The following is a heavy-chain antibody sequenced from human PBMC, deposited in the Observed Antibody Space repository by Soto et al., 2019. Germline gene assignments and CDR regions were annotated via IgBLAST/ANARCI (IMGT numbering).Heavy chain of an antibody. CDR1: GFTFSTYS. D-gene: IGHD3-10*01. J-gene: IGHJ4*02. CDR2: VSTSSSYI. Sequence: PGGSLRLSCAASGFTFSTYSMNWVRQAPGKGLEWVSSVSTSSSYIYYADSLKGRFTISRDNAKNSLYLQMNSLRAEDTAVYYCARVVEDGSGTYPTNFDYWGQGTLVTVSS. V-gene: IGHV3-21*01. CDR3: ARVVEDGSGTYPTNFDY.